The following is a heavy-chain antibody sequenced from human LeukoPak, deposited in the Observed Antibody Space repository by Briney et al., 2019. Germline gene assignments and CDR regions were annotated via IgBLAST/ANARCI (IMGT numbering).Heavy chain of an antibody. Sequence: SGPALVKPTQTLTLTCTFSGFSLSTSGMRVSWIRQPPGKALEWLARIDWDDDKFYSTSLKTRLTISKDTSKNQVVLTMTNMDPVETATYYCARSYSSGWYSGLRNDAFDIWGQGTMVTVSS. CDR2: IDWDDDK. CDR3: ARSYSSGWYSGLRNDAFDI. D-gene: IGHD6-19*01. J-gene: IGHJ3*02. V-gene: IGHV2-70*04. CDR1: GFSLSTSGMR.